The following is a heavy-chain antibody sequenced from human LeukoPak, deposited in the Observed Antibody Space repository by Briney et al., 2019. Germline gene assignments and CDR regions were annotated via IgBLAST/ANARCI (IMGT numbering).Heavy chain of an antibody. Sequence: PSETLSLTCSVSGRSISSLYYWGWTRPFPGKGLEWIASVYYSGHTYFNPSLKNRVTISFDTPQHQFSLDVTSLTAPDTRVFQCARDFWSGFRRYYFDYCGEGTLGTVSS. J-gene: IGHJ4*02. D-gene: IGHD3-3*01. CDR3: ARDFWSGFRRYYFDY. V-gene: IGHV4-39*07. CDR1: GRSISSLYY. CDR2: VYYSGHT.